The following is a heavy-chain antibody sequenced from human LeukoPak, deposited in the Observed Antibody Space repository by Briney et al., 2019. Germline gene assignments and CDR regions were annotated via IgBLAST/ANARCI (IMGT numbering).Heavy chain of an antibody. V-gene: IGHV4-39*07. J-gene: IGHJ4*02. CDR2: IYYSGST. Sequence: SETLSLTCTVSGGSISSSSYYWGWIRQPPGKGLEWIGSIYYSGSTYYNPSLKSRVTISVDTSKNQFSLKLSSVTAADTAVYYCARVVAAAAIDYWGQGTLVTVSS. D-gene: IGHD6-13*01. CDR3: ARVVAAAAIDY. CDR1: GGSISSSSYY.